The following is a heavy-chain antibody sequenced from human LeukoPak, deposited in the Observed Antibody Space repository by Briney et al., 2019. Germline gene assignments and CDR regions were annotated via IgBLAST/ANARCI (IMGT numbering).Heavy chain of an antibody. V-gene: IGHV4-34*01. CDR2: INHSGST. CDR3: ARGPSPLEYCSGGSCQLGGFGYYYYYGMDV. Sequence: SETLSLTCAVYGGPFSGYYWSWIRQPPGKGLEWIGEINHSGSTNYNPSLKSRVTISVDTSKNQFSLKLSSVTAANTAVYYCARGPSPLEYCSGGSCQLGGFGYYYYYGMDVWGQGTTVTVSS. J-gene: IGHJ6*02. D-gene: IGHD2-15*01. CDR1: GGPFSGYY.